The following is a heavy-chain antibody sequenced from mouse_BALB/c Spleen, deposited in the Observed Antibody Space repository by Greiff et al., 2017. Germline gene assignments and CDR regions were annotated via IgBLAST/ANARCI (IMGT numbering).Heavy chain of an antibody. CDR1: GYTFTSYW. J-gene: IGHJ4*01. Sequence: LQQPGSELVKPGASVKLSCKASGYTFTSYWMHWVKQRPGQGLEWIGNIYPGSGSTNYDEKFKSKATLTVDTSSSTAYMQLSSLTSEDSAVYYCTRNRGSSYAMDYWGQGTSVTVSS. CDR3: TRNRGSSYAMDY. CDR2: IYPGSGST. V-gene: IGHV1S22*01. D-gene: IGHD1-1*01.